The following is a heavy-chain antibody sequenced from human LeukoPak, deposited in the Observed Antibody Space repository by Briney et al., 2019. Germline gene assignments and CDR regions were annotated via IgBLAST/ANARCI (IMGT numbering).Heavy chain of an antibody. CDR2: LSDGGGTT. Sequence: GGSLRLSCAASGFTFSSFAMSWVRQAPGKGLEWVSTLSDGGGTTYYADSVKGRFTISRDNSKNTLYLQMNSLRAEDTAVYYCARGIAVAGPPFDYWGQGTLVTVSS. D-gene: IGHD6-19*01. CDR1: GFTFSSFA. V-gene: IGHV3-23*01. CDR3: ARGIAVAGPPFDY. J-gene: IGHJ4*02.